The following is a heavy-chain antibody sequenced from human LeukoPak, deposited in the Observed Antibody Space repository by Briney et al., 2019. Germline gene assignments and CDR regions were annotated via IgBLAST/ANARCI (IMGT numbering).Heavy chain of an antibody. Sequence: GASVKVSCKASGGTFSSYAISWVRQAPGQGLEWMGRIIPILGIANYAQKFQGRVTITAETPTSTAYMELSSLRSEDTAVYYCARAPRWLQNSTFDYWGQGTLVTVSS. CDR1: GGTFSSYA. J-gene: IGHJ4*02. CDR3: ARAPRWLQNSTFDY. V-gene: IGHV1-69*04. CDR2: IIPILGIA. D-gene: IGHD5-12*01.